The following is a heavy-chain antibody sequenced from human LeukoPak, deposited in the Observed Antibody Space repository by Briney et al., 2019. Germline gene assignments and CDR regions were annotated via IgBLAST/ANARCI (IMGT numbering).Heavy chain of an antibody. CDR1: GFTFGDYA. D-gene: IGHD3-10*01. V-gene: IGHV3-49*04. CDR2: IRSKAYGGTT. Sequence: GGSLRLSCTASGFTFGDYAMSWVRQAPGKGLEWVGFIRSKAYGGTTEYAASVKGRFTISRDDSKSIAYLQMNSLKTEDTAVYYCTPMVRGVSTFDYWGQGTLVTVSS. J-gene: IGHJ4*02. CDR3: TPMVRGVSTFDY.